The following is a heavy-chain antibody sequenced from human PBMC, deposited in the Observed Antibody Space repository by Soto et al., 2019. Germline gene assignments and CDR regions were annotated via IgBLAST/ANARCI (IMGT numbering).Heavy chain of an antibody. V-gene: IGHV1-18*01. CDR1: GYDFNSYG. CDR3: ARDSPHETRNEWFDP. D-gene: IGHD1-1*01. Sequence: ASVTVSCKTSGYDFNSYGITWVREAPGQGLEWMGWVSPYNGGKKYPQQLEGRLIMTTDTSTSTAYLELRSLTSDDTAVYYCARDSPHETRNEWFDPWGQGTLVTVSS. CDR2: VSPYNGGK. J-gene: IGHJ5*02.